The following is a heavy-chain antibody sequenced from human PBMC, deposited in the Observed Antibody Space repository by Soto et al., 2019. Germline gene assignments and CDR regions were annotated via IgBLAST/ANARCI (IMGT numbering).Heavy chain of an antibody. Sequence: EVQLLESGGALVQSGGSLRLSCAASGFTFSNFAMSWVRQAPGKGLEWVSGISGGGDNKDHADSVKGRVTISRDNSKNTLYLQMNSLRAEDTAVYYCGKGSDYVLKGTPFRKVQYYSYYMDVWGKGTTVTVSS. CDR3: GKGSDYVLKGTPFRKVQYYSYYMDV. V-gene: IGHV3-23*01. CDR2: ISGGGDNK. CDR1: GFTFSNFA. D-gene: IGHD3-16*01. J-gene: IGHJ6*03.